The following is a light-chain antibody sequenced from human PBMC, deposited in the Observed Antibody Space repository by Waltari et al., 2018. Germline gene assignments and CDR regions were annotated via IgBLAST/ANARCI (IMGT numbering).Light chain of an antibody. CDR1: QSVSSSY. V-gene: IGKV3-20*01. CDR3: QQYGST. Sequence: EIVLTQSPGTLSLSQGETATLSCRASQSVSSSYLAWYQQKPGQAPRLLIYGASSRATGIPDRFRGIGSGTDFTLTISRLEPEDFAVYYCQQYGSTFGGGTKVEIK. J-gene: IGKJ4*01. CDR2: GAS.